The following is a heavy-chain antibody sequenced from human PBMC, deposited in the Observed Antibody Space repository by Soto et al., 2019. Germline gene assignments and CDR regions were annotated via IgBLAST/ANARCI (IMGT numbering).Heavy chain of an antibody. CDR1: GGSVSSGSYY. V-gene: IGHV4-61*01. CDR3: ARGPIHYYDSSGPFDY. J-gene: IGHJ4*02. CDR2: IYYSGST. Sequence: QVQLQDSGPGLVKPSETLSLTCTVSGGSVSSGSYYWSWIRQPPGKGLEWIGYIYYSGSTNYNPSLKSRVTISVDTSKNQFSLKLSSVTAADTAVYYCARGPIHYYDSSGPFDYWGQGTLVTVSS. D-gene: IGHD3-22*01.